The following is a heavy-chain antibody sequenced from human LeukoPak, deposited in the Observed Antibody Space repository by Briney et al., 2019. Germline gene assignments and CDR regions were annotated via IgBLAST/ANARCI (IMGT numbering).Heavy chain of an antibody. CDR1: GFTFSSFA. J-gene: IGHJ4*02. D-gene: IGHD3-10*01. Sequence: GGSLRLSCAASGFTFSSFAMPWVRQAPGKGLEWVAVISYDGSNKYYADSVKGRFTISRDNAKSTLYLRMNSLRPEDTAVYYCARAPGLGSGSAFDSWGQGTLVTVSS. CDR2: ISYDGSNK. V-gene: IGHV3-30-3*01. CDR3: ARAPGLGSGSAFDS.